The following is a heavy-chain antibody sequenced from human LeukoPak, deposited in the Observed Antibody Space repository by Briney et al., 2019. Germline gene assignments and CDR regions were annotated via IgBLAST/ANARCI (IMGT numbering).Heavy chain of an antibody. CDR3: ARETAPGMDV. V-gene: IGHV4-59*12. J-gene: IGHJ6*02. CDR1: GGSISSYY. CDR2: IYYSGSS. Sequence: SETLSLTCTVSGGSISSYYWSWIRQPPGKGLEWIGYIYYSGSSNYNPSLESRVTISVDMSKKQFSLKLSSVTAADTAVYYCARETAPGMDVWGQGTTVAVSS.